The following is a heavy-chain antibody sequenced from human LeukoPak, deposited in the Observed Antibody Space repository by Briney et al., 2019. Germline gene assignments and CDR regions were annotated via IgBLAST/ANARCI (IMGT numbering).Heavy chain of an antibody. V-gene: IGHV3-64*01. CDR3: ATYYYDSGGFQFHH. D-gene: IGHD3-22*01. J-gene: IGHJ5*02. Sequence: GGSLRLSCAASGFPFRSYGMHWVRQAPGKGLEYVSAISSNGGGTYYANSVKGRFTISRDNSRNTLYLQMGSLRAEDIAVYYCATYYYDSGGFQFHHWGQGTLVTVSS. CDR2: ISSNGGGT. CDR1: GFPFRSYG.